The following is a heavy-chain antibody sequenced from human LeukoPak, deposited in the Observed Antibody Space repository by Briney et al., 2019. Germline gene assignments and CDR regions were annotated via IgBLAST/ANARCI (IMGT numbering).Heavy chain of an antibody. CDR3: ARALPRHYYDSSGPYYYYYYMDV. Sequence: ASVKVSCKASGYTFTGYYMHWVRQAPGQGLEWMGWINPNSGGTNYAQKFQGRVTMTRDTSISTAYMELSSLRSEDTAVYYCARALPRHYYDSSGPYYYYYYMDVWGKGTTVTISS. V-gene: IGHV1-2*02. CDR1: GYTFTGYY. D-gene: IGHD3-22*01. CDR2: INPNSGGT. J-gene: IGHJ6*03.